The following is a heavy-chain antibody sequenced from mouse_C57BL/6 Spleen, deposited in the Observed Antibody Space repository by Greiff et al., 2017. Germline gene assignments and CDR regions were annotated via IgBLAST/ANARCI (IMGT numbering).Heavy chain of an antibody. CDR3: AIRNYYGSSSTSLGV. Sequence: QVQLQQPGAELVKPGASVTLSCKASGYTFTSYWLHWVKQRPGQGLEWIGMIHPNSGSTNYNEKFKSKATLTVDKSSSTAYMHLSRLTSEYSAFYYCAIRNYYGSSSTSLGVWGTGTTVTVSS. V-gene: IGHV1-64*01. D-gene: IGHD1-1*01. J-gene: IGHJ1*03. CDR1: GYTFTSYW. CDR2: IHPNSGST.